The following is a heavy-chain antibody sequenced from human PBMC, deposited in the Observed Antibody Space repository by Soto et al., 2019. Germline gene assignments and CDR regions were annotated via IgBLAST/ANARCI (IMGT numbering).Heavy chain of an antibody. J-gene: IGHJ4*02. CDR1: GGSFSGYY. Sequence: QVQLQQWGAGLLKPSETLSLTCAVYGGSFSGYYWCWIRQPPGKGLEWIGEVNHSGSSNYNPLLKSLVTISVDTSKNQFALKLSSVTAADTAVYYCASTITMVRGVMRGRFDYWGQGTLVTVSS. CDR3: ASTITMVRGVMRGRFDY. D-gene: IGHD3-10*01. CDR2: VNHSGSS. V-gene: IGHV4-34*01.